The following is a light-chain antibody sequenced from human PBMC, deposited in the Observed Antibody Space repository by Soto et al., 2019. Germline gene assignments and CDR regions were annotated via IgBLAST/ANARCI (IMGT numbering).Light chain of an antibody. J-gene: IGKJ1*01. CDR1: QSISSY. V-gene: IGKV1-39*01. CDR3: QQSYSNPRT. CDR2: AAT. Sequence: DIQMTQSPSSLSASVGDRVTITCRASQSISSYLNWYQHKPGKAPNLLIYAATTLQSGVPSRFSGSGSGTDFTLTISSLQPEDFPTYYCQQSYSNPRTFGKGTKVDIK.